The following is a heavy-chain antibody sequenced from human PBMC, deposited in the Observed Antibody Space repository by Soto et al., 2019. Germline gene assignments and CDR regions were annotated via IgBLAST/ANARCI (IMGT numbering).Heavy chain of an antibody. CDR1: GYSFTSYW. CDR2: IYPGDSET. CDR3: ARRPLDAMKAGAFDI. Sequence: PGESLKISCKGSGYSFTSYWISWVRQMPGKGLEWMGMIYPGDSETRYSPSFQGQITISVDKSISTAYLQWSSLMASDTAMYYCARRPLDAMKAGAFDIWGQGTMVTVSS. J-gene: IGHJ3*02. V-gene: IGHV5-51*01. D-gene: IGHD2-2*01.